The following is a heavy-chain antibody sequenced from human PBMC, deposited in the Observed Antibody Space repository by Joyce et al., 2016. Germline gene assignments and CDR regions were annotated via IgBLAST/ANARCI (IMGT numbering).Heavy chain of an antibody. CDR2: RLYDGNKK. D-gene: IGHD3-10*01. V-gene: IGHV3-33*04. J-gene: IGHJ4*02. CDR3: ASGAMVRGVDVDY. CDR1: GFTFCRFG. Sequence: QVQLVESGGGVVQPGRSLRLSCAASGFTFCRFGMHWVRRGLGKGRKRVAVRLYDGNKKYYADSVKGRFTISRDKAQNSLYLQMNSLRVEDTAVYYCASGAMVRGVDVDYWGQGTLVTVSS.